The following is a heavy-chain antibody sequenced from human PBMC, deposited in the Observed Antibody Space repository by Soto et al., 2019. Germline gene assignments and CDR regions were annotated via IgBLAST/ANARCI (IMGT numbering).Heavy chain of an antibody. Sequence: QVQLVQSGAEVKKPGSSVKASCKASGGTFSSYAISWVRQAPGQGLEWMGGIIPIFGTANYAQKFQGRVTITADKSTSTAYMELSSLRSEDTAVYYCARDRGGYCSGGSCSNWFDPWGQGTLVTVSS. CDR2: IIPIFGTA. D-gene: IGHD2-15*01. CDR1: GGTFSSYA. J-gene: IGHJ5*02. CDR3: ARDRGGYCSGGSCSNWFDP. V-gene: IGHV1-69*06.